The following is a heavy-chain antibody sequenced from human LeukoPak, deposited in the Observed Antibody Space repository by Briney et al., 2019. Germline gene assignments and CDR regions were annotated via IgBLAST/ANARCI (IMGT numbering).Heavy chain of an antibody. CDR3: ARDFRAGMEV. V-gene: IGHV4-61*01. Sequence: SETLSLTCTVSGGSVSSGSYYWSWIRQPPGEGLEWIGNIYYSGSTNYNPSLKSRVTISVDTSKNQFALKLSSVTAADTAVYYCARDFRAGMEVSGKGTTVTVSS. J-gene: IGHJ6*04. CDR1: GGSVSSGSYY. CDR2: IYYSGST.